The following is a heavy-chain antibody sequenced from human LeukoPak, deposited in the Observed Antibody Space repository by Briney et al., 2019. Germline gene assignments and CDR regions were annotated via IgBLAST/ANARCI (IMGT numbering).Heavy chain of an antibody. Sequence: PGGSLRLSCAASGFTFSSYGMHWVRQAPGKGLEWVAVIWYDGSNKYYADSAKGRFTISRDNSKNTLYLQMNSLRAEDTAVYYCARGTYYYDSSGYPTDYWGQGTLVTVSS. CDR3: ARGTYYYDSSGYPTDY. CDR2: IWYDGSNK. CDR1: GFTFSSYG. J-gene: IGHJ4*02. D-gene: IGHD3-22*01. V-gene: IGHV3-33*01.